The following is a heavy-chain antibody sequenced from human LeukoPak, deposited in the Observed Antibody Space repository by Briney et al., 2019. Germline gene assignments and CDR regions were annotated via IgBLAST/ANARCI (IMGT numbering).Heavy chain of an antibody. CDR1: GGTFSSYA. Sequence: ASVKVSCKASGGTFSSYAISWVRQAPGQGLEWMGGIIPIFGTANYAQKFQGRVTITADESTSAAYMELSSLRSEDTAVYYCARDSGVDAHIDYWGQGTLVTVSA. CDR3: ARDSGVDAHIDY. V-gene: IGHV1-69*13. J-gene: IGHJ4*02. D-gene: IGHD3-3*01. CDR2: IIPIFGTA.